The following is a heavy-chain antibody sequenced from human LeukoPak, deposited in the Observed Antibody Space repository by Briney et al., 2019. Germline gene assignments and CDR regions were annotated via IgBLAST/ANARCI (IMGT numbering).Heavy chain of an antibody. CDR1: GGSISSGGYS. Sequence: SETLSLTCTVSGGSISSGGYSWSWIRQHPGKGLEWIGYIYYSGSTYYNPSLKSRVTISVDTSKNQFSLKLSSVTAADTAVYYCARGMRGYDLYYFDYWGQGTLVTVSS. V-gene: IGHV4-31*03. D-gene: IGHD5-12*01. CDR2: IYYSGST. J-gene: IGHJ4*02. CDR3: ARGMRGYDLYYFDY.